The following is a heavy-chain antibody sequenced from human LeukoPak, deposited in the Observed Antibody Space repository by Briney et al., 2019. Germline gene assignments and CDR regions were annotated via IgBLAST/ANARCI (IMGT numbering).Heavy chain of an antibody. CDR3: ARGEGSGSYFPYFDS. CDR1: GGSFSGYY. CDR2: ISHGGVS. Sequence: SETLSLTCAVYGGSFSGYYWSWVPHPPGKGLEWIGEISHGGVSNYNPSLMSRVTISLDASKNQISLKLGSVTAADTAVYYCARGEGSGSYFPYFDSWARGSLVTVSS. D-gene: IGHD3-10*01. J-gene: IGHJ4*02. V-gene: IGHV4-34*01.